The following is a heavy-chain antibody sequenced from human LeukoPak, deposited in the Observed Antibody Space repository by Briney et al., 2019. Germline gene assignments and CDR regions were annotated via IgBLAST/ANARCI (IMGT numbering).Heavy chain of an antibody. Sequence: ASVKVSCKASGYTFTGYYMHWVRQAPGQGLEWMGWINPNSGGTNYAQKFQGRVTMTRDTSISTAYMELSRLRSDDTAVYYCARVVGATSLIDYWGQGTLVTVSS. CDR2: INPNSGGT. CDR3: ARVVGATSLIDY. D-gene: IGHD1-26*01. J-gene: IGHJ4*02. CDR1: GYTFTGYY. V-gene: IGHV1-2*02.